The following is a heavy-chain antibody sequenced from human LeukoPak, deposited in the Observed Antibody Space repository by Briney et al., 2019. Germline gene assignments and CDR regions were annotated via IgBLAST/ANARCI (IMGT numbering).Heavy chain of an antibody. CDR2: IIPIFGTA. J-gene: IGHJ6*02. CDR3: ARAQYSSSSFHYYYGMDV. Sequence: GSSVKVSCKASGGTFSSYALTWVRQAPGQGLEWMGGIIPIFGTANYAQKFQGRVTIIADQSTGTVYMELSSLRSEDTAVYYCARAQYSSSSFHYYYGMDVWGQGTTVTVSS. CDR1: GGTFSSYA. V-gene: IGHV1-69*01. D-gene: IGHD6-6*01.